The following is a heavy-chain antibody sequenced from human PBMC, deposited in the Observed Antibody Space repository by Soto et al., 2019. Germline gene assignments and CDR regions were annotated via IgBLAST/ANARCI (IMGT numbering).Heavy chain of an antibody. CDR1: GGSFGDNY. CDR2: IYYTGST. J-gene: IGHJ4*02. Sequence: SETLSLTCDVSGGSFGDNYWTWIRHSPGKGLEYIGNIYYTGSTTYNPSLASRVTMSLDTSKNQFSLKLNSVDAADTAVYYCARYRRTEAEGFTLDYWGRGTLVTVSS. V-gene: IGHV4-59*13. CDR3: ARYRRTEAEGFTLDY. D-gene: IGHD6-13*01.